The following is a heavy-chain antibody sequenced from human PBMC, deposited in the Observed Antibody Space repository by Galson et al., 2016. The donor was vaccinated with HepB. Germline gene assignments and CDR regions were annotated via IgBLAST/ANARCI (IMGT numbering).Heavy chain of an antibody. Sequence: CAASGFIVSDYDMHWVRQAAGKGLELVSAIGTAGDAHYPGSVKGRLIISRENAKNSLYLQMNRLTAEDTAVYYCAREWGPNSAVGGLDVWGQGTTVTVSS. CDR3: AREWGPNSAVGGLDV. D-gene: IGHD2/OR15-2a*01. J-gene: IGHJ6*02. CDR1: GFIVSDYD. CDR2: IGTAGDA. V-gene: IGHV3-13*01.